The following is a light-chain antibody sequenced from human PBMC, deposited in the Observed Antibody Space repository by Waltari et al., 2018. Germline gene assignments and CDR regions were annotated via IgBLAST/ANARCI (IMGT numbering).Light chain of an antibody. CDR2: GVS. V-gene: IGLV2-14*03. CDR3: SSFTSSGTWV. J-gene: IGLJ3*02. CDR1: TSAIGGFSF. Sequence: QSALTKPASVSGSPRQPITISSTGTTSAIGGFSFFPWYQHHSGKAPKPMIFGVSDRPSGVSNRFSGSKSGNTASLTISGLQAEDEADYYCSSFTSSGTWVFGGGTRVTVL.